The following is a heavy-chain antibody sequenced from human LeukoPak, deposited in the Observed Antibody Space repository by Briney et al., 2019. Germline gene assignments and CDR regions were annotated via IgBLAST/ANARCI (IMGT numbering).Heavy chain of an antibody. J-gene: IGHJ3*02. D-gene: IGHD5-12*01. Sequence: PSETLSLTCTVSGGSINGYYWTWIRQPPGRGLDWIGYIRSSGSTNYHPSLKSRVTLSVDTSKNQFSLKLSSVTAADTAVYYCASAPVRATDAFDIWGQGTMVTVSS. CDR3: ASAPVRATDAFDI. V-gene: IGHV4-59*01. CDR1: GGSINGYY. CDR2: IRSSGST.